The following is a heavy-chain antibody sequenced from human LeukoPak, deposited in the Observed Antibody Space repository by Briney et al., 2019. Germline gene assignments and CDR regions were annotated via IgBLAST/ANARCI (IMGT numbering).Heavy chain of an antibody. D-gene: IGHD3-9*01. Sequence: GRSLRLSCAASGFTFSSYAMHWVRQAPGKGLEWVAVISYDGSNKYYADSVKGRFAISRDNSNNTLYLQMNSLRAEDTAVYYCASKTSDILTGYYSDWYFDLWGRGTLVTVSS. CDR2: ISYDGSNK. CDR3: ASKTSDILTGYYSDWYFDL. V-gene: IGHV3-30*09. CDR1: GFTFSSYA. J-gene: IGHJ2*01.